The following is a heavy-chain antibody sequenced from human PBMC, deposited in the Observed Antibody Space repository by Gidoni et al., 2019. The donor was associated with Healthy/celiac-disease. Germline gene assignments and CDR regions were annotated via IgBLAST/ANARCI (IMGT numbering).Heavy chain of an antibody. J-gene: IGHJ4*02. V-gene: IGHV4-39*01. CDR3: WNSGWGRFDY. CDR2: IDYSGNA. CDR1: VGSISRSSHS. D-gene: IGHD6-19*01. Sequence: HLQLQDSRPVLVKPSETLSLTCTVSVGSISRSSHSCGWIRHTPGKGLEWSGSIDYSGNAYYNPTIKSRVTITVDTTKNQVSLKLSSVTAADTAVYYCWNSGWGRFDYWGQGTLVTVSS.